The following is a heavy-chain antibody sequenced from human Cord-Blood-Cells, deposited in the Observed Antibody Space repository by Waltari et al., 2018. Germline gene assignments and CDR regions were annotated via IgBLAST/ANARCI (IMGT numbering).Heavy chain of an antibody. D-gene: IGHD6-13*01. CDR3: ASARIAAAGTFDY. CDR1: GGSFSGYY. CDR2: INHSGST. Sequence: QVQLQQWGAGLLKPSETLSLTCAVYGGSFSGYYCSWIRQPPGKGREWIGEINHSGSTNYNPSLKSRVTISVDTSKNQFSLKLSSVTAADTAVYYCASARIAAAGTFDYWGQGTLVTVSS. V-gene: IGHV4-34*01. J-gene: IGHJ4*02.